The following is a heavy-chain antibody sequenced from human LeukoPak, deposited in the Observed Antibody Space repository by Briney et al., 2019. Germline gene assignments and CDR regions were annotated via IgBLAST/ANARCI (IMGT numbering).Heavy chain of an antibody. Sequence: GGSLRLSCAAPGFAFSSYWMHWVRQAPGKGLVWVSRINSDGSSTTYADSVKGRFTISRDNAKNSLYLQMNSLRAEDTAVYYCARDQARYDFWSGYPYYYYYYMDVWGKGTTVTVSS. CDR3: ARDQARYDFWSGYPYYYYYYMDV. CDR2: INSDGSST. J-gene: IGHJ6*03. V-gene: IGHV3-74*01. D-gene: IGHD3-3*01. CDR1: GFAFSSYW.